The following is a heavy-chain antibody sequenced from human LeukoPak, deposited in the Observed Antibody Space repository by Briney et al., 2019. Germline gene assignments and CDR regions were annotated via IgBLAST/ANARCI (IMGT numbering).Heavy chain of an antibody. D-gene: IGHD3-10*01. V-gene: IGHV4-59*01. Sequence: PSETLSLTCTVSGGSISTYYWTWIRQPPGKGLEWIGYMYYNGGSNYNPSLKSRVTISVDTSKNQFSLKLTSVTAADTAVYYCARAPTGSYGPTDYWGQGTLVTVSS. CDR1: GGSISTYY. CDR2: MYYNGGS. CDR3: ARAPTGSYGPTDY. J-gene: IGHJ4*02.